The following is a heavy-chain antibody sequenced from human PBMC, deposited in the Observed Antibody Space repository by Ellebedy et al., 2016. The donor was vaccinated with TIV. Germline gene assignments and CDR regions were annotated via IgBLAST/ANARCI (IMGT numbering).Heavy chain of an antibody. Sequence: GESLKISCAASGFTFSSYEINWVRQAPGKGLEWVSYISGSASVTAYADSVKGRFTISRDNARTSLYLQMNSLRVDDTAMYYCARSYGARTSRPWGQGTLVTVSS. CDR1: GFTFSSYE. CDR2: ISGSASVT. V-gene: IGHV3-48*03. CDR3: ARSYGARTSRP. D-gene: IGHD3-16*01. J-gene: IGHJ5*02.